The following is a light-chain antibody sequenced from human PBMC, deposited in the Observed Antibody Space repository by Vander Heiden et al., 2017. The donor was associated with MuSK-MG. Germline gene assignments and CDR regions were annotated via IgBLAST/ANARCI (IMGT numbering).Light chain of an antibody. J-gene: IGLJ2*01. CDR3: HSSDRSNHVV. V-gene: IGLV6-57*03. CDR1: SGSIASNY. CDR2: EDN. Sequence: HSVSESPGKTVTISCTRSSGSIASNYVQWYQQRPGSAPTTVIYEDNQRPSGVPDRFSGSIDSSSNSASPTISGLKKEDDADDYCHSSDRSNHVVFGGGTKLTVL.